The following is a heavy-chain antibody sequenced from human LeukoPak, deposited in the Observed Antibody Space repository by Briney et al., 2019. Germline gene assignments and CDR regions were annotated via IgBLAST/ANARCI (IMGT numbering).Heavy chain of an antibody. V-gene: IGHV4-59*01. CDR3: ARAGVVSNPNSYWYFDL. Sequence: SETPSLTCTVSGGSISSYHWSWIRQPPGKGLEWIGYMYYSGSTNYNPSLKSRVTISVDTSKNQFSLKLSSVTAADTAVYYCARAGVVSNPNSYWYFDLWGSGTMVTVSS. CDR1: GGSISSYH. J-gene: IGHJ2*01. CDR2: MYYSGST. D-gene: IGHD3-3*01.